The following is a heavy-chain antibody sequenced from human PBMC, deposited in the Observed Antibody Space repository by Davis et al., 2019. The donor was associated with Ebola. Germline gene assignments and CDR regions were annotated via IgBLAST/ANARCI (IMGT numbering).Heavy chain of an antibody. CDR1: GFTLSSYA. J-gene: IGHJ4*02. V-gene: IGHV3-30*04. Sequence: GESLKTPFAASGFTLSSYAMHWARHAPGKGLEWVAAISYDGSNKYYAVSVKGRFTISRDNSKNTLYLQMNSLRAEDTAVYYCARAGQQLRFDYWGQGTLVTVSS. CDR2: ISYDGSNK. CDR3: ARAGQQLRFDY. D-gene: IGHD6-13*01.